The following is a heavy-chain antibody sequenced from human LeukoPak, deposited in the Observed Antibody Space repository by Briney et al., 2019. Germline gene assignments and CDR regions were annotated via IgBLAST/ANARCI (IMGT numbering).Heavy chain of an antibody. J-gene: IGHJ4*02. CDR3: ARAVEFIADFDY. CDR1: GFTPSSQW. CDR2: IKQDGSQQ. D-gene: IGHD6-13*01. Sequence: GGSLSLSCVVSGFTPSSQWMSWVRQLPGKGLEWVANIKQDGSQQSYVDSVKGRLTICRDHAKNSLYLQMKSLRAEDTAIYYCARAVEFIADFDYWGQGTLVTVSS. V-gene: IGHV3-7*03.